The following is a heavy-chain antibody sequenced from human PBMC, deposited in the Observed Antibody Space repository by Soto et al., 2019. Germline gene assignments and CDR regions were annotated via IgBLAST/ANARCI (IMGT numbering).Heavy chain of an antibody. CDR2: IYYGGIT. J-gene: IGHJ5*02. Sequence: SETLSLTWTVSGGSISSFGYYWNWIRQHPGKGLEWIGYIYYGGITYYNPSLKSRVTISVDTSKNQFSLKLSSVTAADTAVYYCARTPGYYDILTGYYNPWFDPWGQGTLVTVSS. CDR1: GGSISSFGYY. D-gene: IGHD3-9*01. V-gene: IGHV4-31*02. CDR3: ARTPGYYDILTGYYNPWFDP.